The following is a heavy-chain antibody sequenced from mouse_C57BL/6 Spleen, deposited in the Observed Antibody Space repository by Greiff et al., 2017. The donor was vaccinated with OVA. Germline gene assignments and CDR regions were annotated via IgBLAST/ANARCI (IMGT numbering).Heavy chain of an antibody. V-gene: IGHV1-82*01. J-gene: IGHJ2*01. CDR1: GYAFSSSW. D-gene: IGHD1-1*01. CDR2: IYPGDGDT. CDR3: ARGMEYGRKDY. Sequence: QVQLQQSGPELVKPGASVKISCKASGYAFSSSWMNWVKQRPGQGLEWIGRIYPGDGDTNYNGKFKGKATLTADKSSSTAYMQLSSLTSEDSAVYYCARGMEYGRKDYWGQGTTLTVSS.